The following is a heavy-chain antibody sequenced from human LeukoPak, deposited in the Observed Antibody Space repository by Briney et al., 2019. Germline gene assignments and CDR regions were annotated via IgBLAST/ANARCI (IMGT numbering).Heavy chain of an antibody. CDR3: AKDSDEYIAAAADY. D-gene: IGHD6-13*01. CDR2: ISGSGGST. J-gene: IGHJ4*02. Sequence: PGGSLRLSCAASGFTFSSYAMSWVRQAPGKGLKWVSAISGSGGSTYYADSVEGRFTISRDNSKNTLYLQMNSLRAEDTALYYCAKDSDEYIAAAADYWGQGTLVTVSS. V-gene: IGHV3-23*01. CDR1: GFTFSSYA.